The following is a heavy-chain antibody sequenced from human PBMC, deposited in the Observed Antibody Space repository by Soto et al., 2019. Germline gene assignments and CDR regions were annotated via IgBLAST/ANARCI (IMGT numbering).Heavy chain of an antibody. CDR1: GFTFSNAW. Sequence: EVQLVESGGGLVKPGGSLRLSCAASGFTFSNAWMNWVRQAPGKELEWVGRIKSTTDGGTADYAAPVNGRFTISRDDSKNTLYMQMDSLITEDTAVYYCTTHNCSVGSCYSLYFYYGLDVWGQGTTVSVSS. V-gene: IGHV3-15*07. D-gene: IGHD2-15*01. CDR2: IKSTTDGGTA. CDR3: TTHNCSVGSCYSLYFYYGLDV. J-gene: IGHJ6*02.